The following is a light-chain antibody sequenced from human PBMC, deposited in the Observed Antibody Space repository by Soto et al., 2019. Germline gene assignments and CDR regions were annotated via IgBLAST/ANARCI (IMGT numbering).Light chain of an antibody. J-gene: IGLJ2*01. CDR1: NIGSKG. Sequence: SYELTQPPSVSVAPGKTASISCGGNNIGSKGVHWDQQKPGQAPVLVIYSDTDLPPVIPERFSGSNSANLATLTISRVEAGYEADYYCQVWDSGSAHVVFGGGTKLTVL. V-gene: IGLV3-21*04. CDR3: QVWDSGSAHVV. CDR2: SDT.